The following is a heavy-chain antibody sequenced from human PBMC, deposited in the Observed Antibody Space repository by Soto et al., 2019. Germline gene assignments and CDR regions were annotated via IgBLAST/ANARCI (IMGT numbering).Heavy chain of an antibody. CDR1: GFTVSSNY. J-gene: IGHJ4*02. Sequence: PGGSLRLSCAASGFTVSSNYMSWVRQAPGKGLEWVSVIYSGGSTYYADSVKGRFTISRDNSKNTLYLQMNSLRAEDTAVYYRARDGSDYDFWSGYYDYWGQGTLVTVSS. V-gene: IGHV3-53*01. CDR3: ARDGSDYDFWSGYYDY. D-gene: IGHD3-3*01. CDR2: IYSGGST.